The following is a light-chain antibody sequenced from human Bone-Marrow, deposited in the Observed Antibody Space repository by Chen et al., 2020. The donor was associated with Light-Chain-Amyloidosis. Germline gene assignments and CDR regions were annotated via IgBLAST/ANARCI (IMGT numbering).Light chain of an antibody. J-gene: IGLJ1*01. CDR2: SDA. V-gene: IGLV1-44*01. Sequence: QSVLTQPPSASGTPGQRVSISCSGSNSNIGGNPVNWYQQVPGTAPKLLLYSDAQRPSGVPDRFSGSKSGTSASLAISGLQSDDEADYYCAAWDDSLNSYVFGAGTQVTVL. CDR1: NSNIGGNP. CDR3: AAWDDSLNSYV.